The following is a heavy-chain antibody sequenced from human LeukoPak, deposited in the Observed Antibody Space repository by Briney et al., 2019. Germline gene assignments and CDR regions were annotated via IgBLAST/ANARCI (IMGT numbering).Heavy chain of an antibody. CDR3: ARGLSPSDY. CDR2: MNPNSGKT. J-gene: IGHJ4*02. Sequence: ASVKVSCKASGYSFTTYDINWVRQASGQGLEWMGWMNPNSGKTNFAQKFQGRVAMTRTTSISTAYMEVSSLRSEDTAVYYCARGLSPSDYWGQGTLVTVSS. CDR1: GYSFTTYD. V-gene: IGHV1-8*01.